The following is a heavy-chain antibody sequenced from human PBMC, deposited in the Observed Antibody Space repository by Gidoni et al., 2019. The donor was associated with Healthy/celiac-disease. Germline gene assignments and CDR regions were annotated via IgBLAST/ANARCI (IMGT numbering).Heavy chain of an antibody. CDR1: GFTFRSYA. Sequence: EVQLLASGGGLVQPAGSLRLSCAASGFTFRSYAMSWVRQAPGKGLEWVSAIRGSGGITYYADTVKGRFTISRENSKNTLYLQMNSLRAEDTAVYYCAKGRGSLDYWGQGTLVTVSS. CDR2: IRGSGGIT. J-gene: IGHJ4*02. V-gene: IGHV3-23*01. CDR3: AKGRGSLDY. D-gene: IGHD1-26*01.